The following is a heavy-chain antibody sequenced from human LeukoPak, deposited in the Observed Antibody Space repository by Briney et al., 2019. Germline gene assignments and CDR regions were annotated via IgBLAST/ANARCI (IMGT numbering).Heavy chain of an antibody. J-gene: IGHJ4*02. CDR2: IYYTGST. V-gene: IGHV4-59*08. CDR3: ARSGYSYGTGYYFDY. D-gene: IGHD5-18*01. CDR1: GGSISNYY. Sequence: SETLSLTCTVSGGSISNYYWSWIRQPPGKGLEWIGFIYYTGSTNYNPSLKSRVTISLDTSKNQFSLTLTSVTAADTAVYYCARSGYSYGTGYYFDYWGQRTLVTVSS.